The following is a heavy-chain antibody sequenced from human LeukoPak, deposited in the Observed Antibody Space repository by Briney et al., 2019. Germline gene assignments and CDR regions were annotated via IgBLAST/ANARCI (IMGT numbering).Heavy chain of an antibody. V-gene: IGHV2-26*01. CDR1: GFSLSNARMG. D-gene: IGHD5-18*01. CDR2: IFSNDEK. J-gene: IGHJ3*02. Sequence: EYGPTLVNPTETLTLTCTVSGFSLSNARMGVSWIRQPPGKDLEWLAHIFSNDEKSYSTSLKSRLTISKDTSKSQVVLTMTNMDPVDTATYYCARIEAMGDAFDIWGQGTMVTVSS. CDR3: ARIEAMGDAFDI.